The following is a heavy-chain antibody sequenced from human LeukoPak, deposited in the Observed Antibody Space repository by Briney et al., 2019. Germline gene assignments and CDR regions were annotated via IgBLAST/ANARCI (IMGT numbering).Heavy chain of an antibody. CDR1: GFTFSSYA. V-gene: IGHV3-23*01. Sequence: GGSLRLSCAASGFTFSSYAMSWVRQAPGKGLEWVSAISGSGGSTYYADFVKGRFTISRDNSKNTLYLQMNSLRAEDTAVYYCAKGSSGWYDGHNWFDPWGQGTLVTVSS. D-gene: IGHD6-19*01. CDR2: ISGSGGST. CDR3: AKGSSGWYDGHNWFDP. J-gene: IGHJ5*02.